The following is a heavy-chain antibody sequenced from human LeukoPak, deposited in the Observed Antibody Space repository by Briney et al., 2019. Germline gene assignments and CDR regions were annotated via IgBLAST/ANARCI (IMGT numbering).Heavy chain of an antibody. Sequence: GGSLRLSCAASGFTFSSYEVHWVRQAPGMGLEWLSKISGNGRTIYYAESLQGRFIISRDNAKNSPYLQLNSLRAEDTAVYFCACDRRTFGDLDSWGQGTRVTVSS. V-gene: IGHV3-48*03. D-gene: IGHD3-10*01. CDR3: ACDRRTFGDLDS. J-gene: IGHJ4*02. CDR2: ISGNGRTI. CDR1: GFTFSSYE.